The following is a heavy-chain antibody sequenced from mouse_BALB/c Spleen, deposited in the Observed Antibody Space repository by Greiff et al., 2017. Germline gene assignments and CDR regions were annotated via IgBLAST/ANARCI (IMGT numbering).Heavy chain of an antibody. J-gene: IGHJ2*01. Sequence: EVQVVESGGGLVKPGGSLKLSCAASGFTFSSYAMSWVRQTPEKRLEWVASISSGGSTYYPDSVKGRFTISRDNPKNTLFLQMTSLRSEDTAMYYCARSMGRGYYFDYWGQGTTLTVSS. V-gene: IGHV5-6-5*01. D-gene: IGHD4-1*01. CDR3: ARSMGRGYYFDY. CDR1: GFTFSSYA. CDR2: ISSGGST.